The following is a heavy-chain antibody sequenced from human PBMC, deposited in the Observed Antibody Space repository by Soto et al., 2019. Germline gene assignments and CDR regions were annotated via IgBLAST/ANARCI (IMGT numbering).Heavy chain of an antibody. J-gene: IGHJ4*02. Sequence: GGSLRLSCAASGFTFSSYAMHWVRQAPGNGLEWVAVISYDGSNKYYADSVKGRFTISRDNSKNTLYLQMNSLRAEDTAVYYCARAPSIVGATSIDYWGQGTLVTVSS. CDR3: ARAPSIVGATSIDY. V-gene: IGHV3-30-3*01. CDR2: ISYDGSNK. D-gene: IGHD1-26*01. CDR1: GFTFSSYA.